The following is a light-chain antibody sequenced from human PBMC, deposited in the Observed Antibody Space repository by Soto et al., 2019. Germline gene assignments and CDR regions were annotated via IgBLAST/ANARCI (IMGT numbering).Light chain of an antibody. CDR2: EVS. J-gene: IGLJ1*01. Sequence: QSVLTQPPSVSGSPGQSITISCTGTSSDIGAYNSVSWYQQYPGRAPKLMIYEVSNRPSGVSVRFSASKSGNTASLTISGLQAEDEADYYCNSRGGSRPYYVFGTGTKVTVL. V-gene: IGLV2-14*01. CDR1: SSDIGAYNS. CDR3: NSRGGSRPYYV.